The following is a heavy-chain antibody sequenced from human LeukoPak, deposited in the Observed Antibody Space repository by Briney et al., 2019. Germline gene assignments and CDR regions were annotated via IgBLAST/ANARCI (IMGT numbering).Heavy chain of an antibody. J-gene: IGHJ5*02. Sequence: ASVKVSCKASGYTFTSYGISWVRQAPGQGLEWMGWISAYNGNTNYAQKLQGRVTMTTDTSTSTAYMELRSLRSDDTAVYYCARDPSRGSSGWYGWFDPWGQGTLVTVSS. D-gene: IGHD6-19*01. V-gene: IGHV1-18*01. CDR2: ISAYNGNT. CDR1: GYTFTSYG. CDR3: ARDPSRGSSGWYGWFDP.